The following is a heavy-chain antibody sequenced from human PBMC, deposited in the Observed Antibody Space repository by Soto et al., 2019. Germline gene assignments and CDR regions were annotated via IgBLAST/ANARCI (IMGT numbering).Heavy chain of an antibody. V-gene: IGHV3-30*03. CDR2: ISYGGSNK. CDR1: GFTFSSYG. J-gene: IGHJ4*02. Sequence: QVQLVESGGGVVQPGRSLRLSCAASGFTFSSYGMHWVRQAPGKGLEWVAVISYGGSNKYYADSVKGRFTISSDNSKNTLYLQGKSLRSEDTAVYYCAITTVFFGVVTTGYFDYWGRGTLVTVSS. D-gene: IGHD3-3*01. CDR3: AITTVFFGVVTTGYFDY.